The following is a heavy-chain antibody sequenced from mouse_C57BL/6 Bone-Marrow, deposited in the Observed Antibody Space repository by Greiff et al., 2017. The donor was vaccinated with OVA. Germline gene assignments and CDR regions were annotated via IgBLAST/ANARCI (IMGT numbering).Heavy chain of an antibody. CDR1: GYAFSSSW. J-gene: IGHJ1*03. CDR2: IYPGDGDT. Sequence: QVQLKESGPELVKPGASVKISCKASGYAFSSSWMNWVKQRPGKGLEWIGRIYPGDGDTNYNGKFKGKATLTADKSSSTAYMQLSSLTSEDSAVYFCAGGTTVVEVWYCDVWGTGTTVTVSS. CDR3: AGGTTVVEVWYCDV. V-gene: IGHV1-82*01. D-gene: IGHD1-1*01.